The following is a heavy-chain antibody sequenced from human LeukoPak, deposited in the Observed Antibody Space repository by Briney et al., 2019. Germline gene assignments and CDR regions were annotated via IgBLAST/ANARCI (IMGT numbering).Heavy chain of an antibody. V-gene: IGHV4-59*08. J-gene: IGHJ3*02. D-gene: IGHD1-26*01. CDR2: IYYSGST. CDR1: GGSISNYY. CDR3: ARHSGVGGGRVYAFDI. Sequence: PSETLSLTCTVSGGSISNYYCSWIRQPPGKRLEWIGYIYYSGSTNYNPSLKSRVTISVDTSRNQFSLKLSSVTAADTAVYYCARHSGVGGGRVYAFDIWGQGTMVTVSS.